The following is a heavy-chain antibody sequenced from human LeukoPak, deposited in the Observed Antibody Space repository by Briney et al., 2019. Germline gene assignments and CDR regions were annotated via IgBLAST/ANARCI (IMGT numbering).Heavy chain of an antibody. CDR1: GFTFSNYA. Sequence: GGSLRLSCAASGFTFSNYAMSWVRQAPGKGLEWVSAISGNGGGTYYADSVKGRFTISRDNSKNMLYLQMKSLRAEDTAVYYCAKGTKVIVVDNYFDYWGQGTLVTVSS. D-gene: IGHD3-22*01. J-gene: IGHJ4*02. CDR2: ISGNGGGT. V-gene: IGHV3-23*01. CDR3: AKGTKVIVVDNYFDY.